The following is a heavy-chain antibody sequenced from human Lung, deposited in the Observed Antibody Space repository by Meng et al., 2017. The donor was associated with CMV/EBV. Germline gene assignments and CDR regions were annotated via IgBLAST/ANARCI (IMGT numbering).Heavy chain of an antibody. V-gene: IGHV3-23*01. CDR2: ISGSGGST. J-gene: IGHJ6*02. CDR3: AKDGGYCSSTSCYLIPTYYYYYGMDV. D-gene: IGHD2-2*01. Sequence: GGSLRLXCAASGFTSSSYAMSWVRQAPGKGLEWVSAISGSGGSTYYADSVKGRFTISRDNSKNTLYLQMNSLRAEDTAVYYCAKDGGYCSSTSCYLIPTYYYYYGMDVWGQGTXVTVSS. CDR1: GFTSSSYA.